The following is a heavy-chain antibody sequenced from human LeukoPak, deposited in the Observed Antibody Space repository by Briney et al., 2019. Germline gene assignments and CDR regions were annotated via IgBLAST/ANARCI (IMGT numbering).Heavy chain of an antibody. CDR2: VYTSGST. J-gene: IGHJ5*01. CDR3: ARVWWPRGNWFDS. V-gene: IGHV4-61*02. CDR1: GDSIISGSYY. Sequence: SETLSLTCTVSGDSIISGSYYWTWIRQPAGKTLEWIGRVYTSGSTNYNPSVESRAPISIDTADNQFSLRLSSVPAADTAIYYCARVWWPRGNWFDSWGQGTLVTVSS. D-gene: IGHD2-15*01.